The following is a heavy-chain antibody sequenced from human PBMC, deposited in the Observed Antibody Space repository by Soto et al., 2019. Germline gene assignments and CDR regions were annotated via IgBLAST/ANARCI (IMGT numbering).Heavy chain of an antibody. CDR3: ARVASSPVYYYYYGMDV. Sequence: EVQLVETGGGLIQPGGSLRLSCAASGFTVSSNYMSWVRQAPGKGLEWVSVIYSGGSTYYADSVKGRFTISRDNSKNTLYLQTNSPRAEDTAVYYCARVASSPVYYYYYGMDVWGQGTTVTVSS. D-gene: IGHD3-16*02. CDR2: IYSGGST. V-gene: IGHV3-53*02. CDR1: GFTVSSNY. J-gene: IGHJ6*02.